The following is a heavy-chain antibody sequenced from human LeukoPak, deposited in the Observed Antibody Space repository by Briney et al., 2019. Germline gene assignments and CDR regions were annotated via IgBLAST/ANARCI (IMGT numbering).Heavy chain of an antibody. D-gene: IGHD1-26*01. CDR3: ARDPYSGSYGNYYYYFMDV. Sequence: GGSLRLSCAASGFTFSIYNMNWVRQAPGKGLEWVSSITSGSSYIYYADSVKGRFTISRDNAKNSLYLQMNSLRAEDTAVYYCARDPYSGSYGNYYYYFMDVWGKGTTVTISS. CDR1: GFTFSIYN. J-gene: IGHJ6*03. CDR2: ITSGSSYI. V-gene: IGHV3-21*01.